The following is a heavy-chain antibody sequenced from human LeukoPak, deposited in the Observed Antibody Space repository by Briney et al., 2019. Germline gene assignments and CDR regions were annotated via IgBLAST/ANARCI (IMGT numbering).Heavy chain of an antibody. Sequence: GGSLRLSCAASGFAFSTFVMHWVRQAPGEGLEWVALIWYDGSKKYYADSVKGRFNISRDNSKNTLYLQMNSLRAEDTAVYYCARPGSGWYGPPHYWGQGTLVTVSS. CDR1: GFAFSTFV. V-gene: IGHV3-33*01. CDR2: IWYDGSKK. J-gene: IGHJ4*02. D-gene: IGHD6-19*01. CDR3: ARPGSGWYGPPHY.